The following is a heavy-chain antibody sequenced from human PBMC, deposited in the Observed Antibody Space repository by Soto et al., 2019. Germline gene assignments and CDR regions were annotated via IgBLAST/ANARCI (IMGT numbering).Heavy chain of an antibody. J-gene: IGHJ4*02. CDR1: GSTFTSYD. CDR2: MNPNSGNT. Sequence: QVQLVQSGAEVKKPGASVKVSCKASGSTFTSYDINWVRQATGQGLEWMGWMNPNSGNTGYAQKFQGRVTMTRNTSRSTAYMELSILRSEDTAAYYCARERSSGWYVDYWGQGTLVTVSS. CDR3: ARERSSGWYVDY. V-gene: IGHV1-8*01. D-gene: IGHD6-19*01.